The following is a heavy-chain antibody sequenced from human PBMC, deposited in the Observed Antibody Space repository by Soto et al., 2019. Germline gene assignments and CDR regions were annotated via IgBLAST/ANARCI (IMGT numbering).Heavy chain of an antibody. V-gene: IGHV3-30*18. CDR2: ISYDGSNK. D-gene: IGHD2-15*01. CDR1: GFTFSSYG. CDR3: AKETYSGPLDY. Sequence: QVQLVESGGGVVQPGRSLRLSCAASGFTFSSYGMHWVRQAPGQGLEWVAVISYDGSNKYYAASVKGRFTISRDNSKNTLYLQMNSLRAEDTAVYYCAKETYSGPLDYWGQGTLVTVSS. J-gene: IGHJ4*02.